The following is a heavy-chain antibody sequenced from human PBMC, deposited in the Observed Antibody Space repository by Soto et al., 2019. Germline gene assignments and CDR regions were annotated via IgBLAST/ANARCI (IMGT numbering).Heavy chain of an antibody. J-gene: IGHJ3*02. CDR2: INAGSGTT. Sequence: ASVKVSCKATGYTFSAYTMNWVRQAPGQSLEWMGWINAGSGTTKYSQNFQGRVSITRDTSASTVYMELTGLTSEDTAVYYCARDTETLGPRANDALDIWGQGTMVTVSS. CDR3: ARDTETLGPRANDALDI. V-gene: IGHV1-3*01. CDR1: GYTFSAYT. D-gene: IGHD3-3*02.